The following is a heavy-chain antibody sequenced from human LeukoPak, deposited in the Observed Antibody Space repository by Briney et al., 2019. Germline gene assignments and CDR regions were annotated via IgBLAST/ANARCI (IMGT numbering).Heavy chain of an antibody. CDR1: GGSISSSSDY. CDR3: ARHSFSSGWKSFDY. V-gene: IGHV4-39*01. CDR2: IYYSGST. Sequence: SETLSLTCTVSGGSISSSSDYWGWIRQPPGKGLEWMGSIYYSGSTYYKPSLKSRVTISVDTSKNRFSLKLSSVTAADTAVYSCARHSFSSGWKSFDYWGQGTLVTVSS. J-gene: IGHJ4*02. D-gene: IGHD6-19*01.